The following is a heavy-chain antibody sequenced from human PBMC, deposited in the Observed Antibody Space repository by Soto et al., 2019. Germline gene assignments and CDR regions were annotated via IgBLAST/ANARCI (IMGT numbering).Heavy chain of an antibody. Sequence: ASVKVSWKASGYNFTSYGISWVRQAPGQGLEWMGWISAYNGNTNYAQKLQGRVTMATDTSTSTAYMELRSLRSDDTAVYYCARVGWRFGEFWLDPWGQGTLVTVSS. J-gene: IGHJ5*02. CDR2: ISAYNGNT. CDR1: GYNFTSYG. D-gene: IGHD3-10*01. CDR3: ARVGWRFGEFWLDP. V-gene: IGHV1-18*04.